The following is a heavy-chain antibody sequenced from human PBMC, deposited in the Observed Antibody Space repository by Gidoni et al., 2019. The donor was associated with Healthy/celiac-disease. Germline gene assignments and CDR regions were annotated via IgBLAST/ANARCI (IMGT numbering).Heavy chain of an antibody. D-gene: IGHD3-10*01. CDR3: AKSGYYGSGSSILGGIFDY. CDR1: GFTFSCYA. Sequence: EVQPLESGGGLVQPGGSLRLSCAASGFTFSCYAMRWVRQAPGKGLEWVSASRGSGGSTYYADAVKGRFTISRDNSKNTLYLQMNSLRAEDTAVYYCAKSGYYGSGSSILGGIFDYWGQGTLVTVSS. V-gene: IGHV3-23*01. CDR2: SRGSGGST. J-gene: IGHJ4*02.